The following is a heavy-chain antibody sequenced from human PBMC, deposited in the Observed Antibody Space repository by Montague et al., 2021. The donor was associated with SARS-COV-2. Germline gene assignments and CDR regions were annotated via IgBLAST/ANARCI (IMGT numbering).Heavy chain of an antibody. V-gene: IGHV3-53*04. CDR1: GFTVSSNY. Sequence: SLRLSCAASGFTVSSNYMSWVRQAPGKGLEWVSVIYSGGSTYYADSVKGRFTISRHNSKNTLYLQMNSLRAEDTAVYYCARDLTYGSGRSYYYYDMDVWGQGTTVTVSS. CDR2: IYSGGST. D-gene: IGHD3-10*01. J-gene: IGHJ6*02. CDR3: ARDLTYGSGRSYYYYDMDV.